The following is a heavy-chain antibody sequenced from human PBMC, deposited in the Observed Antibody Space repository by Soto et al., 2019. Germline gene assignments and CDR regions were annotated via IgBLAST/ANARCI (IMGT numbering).Heavy chain of an antibody. Sequence: EVKVVESGGGLVQPGGSLRLSCDASGFTFNKFWMTWVRQAPGKGLEWVANIDQDETVRNYVDSVTGRFTISRDNAKKAVYLQMDSVRDEDTARYYCVREGDCGGDCYALVFEHWGQGAMVTVSS. D-gene: IGHD2-21*01. V-gene: IGHV3-7*01. J-gene: IGHJ4*02. CDR2: IDQDETVR. CDR1: GFTFNKFW. CDR3: VREGDCGGDCYALVFEH.